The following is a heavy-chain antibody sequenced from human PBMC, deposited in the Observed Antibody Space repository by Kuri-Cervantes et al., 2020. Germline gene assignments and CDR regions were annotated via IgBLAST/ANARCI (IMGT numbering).Heavy chain of an antibody. D-gene: IGHD6-19*01. CDR2: ISYDGSNK. J-gene: IGHJ6*02. V-gene: IGHV3-30*18. Sequence: GESLKISCAASGFTFSSYGMRWVRQAPGKGLEWVAVISYDGSNKYYADSVKGRFTISRDNSKNTLYLQMNSLRAEDTAVYYCAKEGGSGWYLSYYYYGMDVWGQGTTVTVSS. CDR3: AKEGGSGWYLSYYYYGMDV. CDR1: GFTFSSYG.